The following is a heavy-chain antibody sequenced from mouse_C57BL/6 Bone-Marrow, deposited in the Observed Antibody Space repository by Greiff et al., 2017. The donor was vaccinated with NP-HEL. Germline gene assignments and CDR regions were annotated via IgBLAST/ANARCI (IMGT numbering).Heavy chain of an antibody. CDR2: ISYDGSN. Sequence: EVKVEESGPGLVKPSQSLSLTCSVTGYSITSGYYWNWIRQFPGNKLEWMGYISYDGSNNYNPSLKNRISITRDTSKNQFFLKLNSVTTEDTATYYCASDGYYDYWGQGTTLTVSS. D-gene: IGHD2-3*01. CDR1: GYSITSGYY. V-gene: IGHV3-6*01. CDR3: ASDGYYDY. J-gene: IGHJ2*01.